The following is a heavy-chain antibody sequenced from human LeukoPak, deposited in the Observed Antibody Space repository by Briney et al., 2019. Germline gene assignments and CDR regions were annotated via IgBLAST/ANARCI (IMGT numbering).Heavy chain of an antibody. CDR1: GFTVSNKY. CDR2: IYSGGDT. J-gene: IGHJ4*02. CDR3: ARGRTDDYGDYFDY. Sequence: GGSLRLSCTASGFTVSNKYMSWVRQAPGKGLEWVSVIYSGGDTYYADSVKGRFTISRDNSKNTLYLQMNSLRAEDTAVYYCARGRTDDYGDYFDYWGQGTLVTVSS. V-gene: IGHV3-66*01. D-gene: IGHD4-17*01.